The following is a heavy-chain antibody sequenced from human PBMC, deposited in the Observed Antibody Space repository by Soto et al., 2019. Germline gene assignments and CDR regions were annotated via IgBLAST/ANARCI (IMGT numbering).Heavy chain of an antibody. Sequence: GGSLRLSCAASGFTFDDYAMHWVRQAPGKGLEWVSGISWNSGSIGYADSVKGRFTISRDNAKNSLYLQMNSLRAEDTALYYCAKASYYDSSDHDAFDIWGQGTMVTVSS. D-gene: IGHD3-22*01. CDR3: AKASYYDSSDHDAFDI. V-gene: IGHV3-9*01. CDR2: ISWNSGSI. CDR1: GFTFDDYA. J-gene: IGHJ3*02.